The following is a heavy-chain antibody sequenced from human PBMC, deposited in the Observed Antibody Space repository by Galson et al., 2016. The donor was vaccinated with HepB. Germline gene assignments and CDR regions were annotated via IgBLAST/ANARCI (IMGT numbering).Heavy chain of an antibody. CDR3: AKERLVRRIFDH. CDR2: ISTRRTT. Sequence: SPRLSCAASGFVFPNFGLSWVRQAPGKGLEWVASISTRRTTYYTDSVQGRFTISRDNSNNTLYLQMNGLRAEDTAVYYCAKERLVRRIFDHWGQGTLPTVSS. V-gene: IGHV3-23*01. D-gene: IGHD1-1*01. J-gene: IGHJ4*02. CDR1: GFVFPNFG.